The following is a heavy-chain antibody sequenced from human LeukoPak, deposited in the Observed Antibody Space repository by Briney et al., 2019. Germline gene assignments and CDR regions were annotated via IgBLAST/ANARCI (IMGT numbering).Heavy chain of an antibody. V-gene: IGHV3-49*04. CDR1: RFTLHDYA. CDR2: IKSTAYGGAP. D-gene: IGHD3-10*01. CDR3: TRGSPGFYFYGMDV. J-gene: IGHJ6*02. Sequence: LRLSHTTSRFTLHDYAIRCVRQAPGKGLEWVGLIKSTAYGGAPEYTVSVKGRVTISKDDSKSNAYLQMNSLKTEDTAVSYCTRGSPGFYFYGMDVWGQGTRVTVSS.